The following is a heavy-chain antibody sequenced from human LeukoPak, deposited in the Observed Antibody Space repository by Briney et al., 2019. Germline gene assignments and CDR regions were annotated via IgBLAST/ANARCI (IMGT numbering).Heavy chain of an antibody. D-gene: IGHD6-13*01. CDR2: INHSGST. CDR3: ARGRYSSSWYRGFSFFDY. J-gene: IGHJ4*02. CDR1: GGSISSYY. Sequence: SETLSLTCTVSGGSISSYYWSWIRQPPGKGLEWIGEINHSGSTNYNPSLKSRVTISVDTSKNQFSLKLSSVTAADTAVYYCARGRYSSSWYRGFSFFDYWGQGTLVTVSS. V-gene: IGHV4-34*01.